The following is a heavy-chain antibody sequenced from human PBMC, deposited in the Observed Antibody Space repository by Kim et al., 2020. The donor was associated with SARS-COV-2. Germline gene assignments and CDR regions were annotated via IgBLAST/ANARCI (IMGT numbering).Heavy chain of an antibody. Sequence: ASVKVSCKASGYTFTGYYMHWVRQAPGQGLEWMGRINPNSGGTNYAQKFQGRVTMTRDTSISTAYMELSRLRSDDTAVYYCARDGTGTSHFDYWGQGTLVTVSS. V-gene: IGHV1-2*06. CDR1: GYTFTGYY. J-gene: IGHJ4*02. CDR2: INPNSGGT. D-gene: IGHD3-9*01. CDR3: ARDGTGTSHFDY.